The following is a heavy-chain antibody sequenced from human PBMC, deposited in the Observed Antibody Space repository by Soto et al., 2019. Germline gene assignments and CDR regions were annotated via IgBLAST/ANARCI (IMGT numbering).Heavy chain of an antibody. Sequence: EVQLEQSGAEVKKPGESLKISCKGSGYLFAANWIAWVRQMPGKGLEWMGVIYPGDSHTTYNPSFQGRVTMSVDKSISTAFLHWSSLKASDTAIYYCARRDWAGNSPTTFDLWGQGTLVTVSS. CDR1: GYLFAANW. V-gene: IGHV5-51*01. J-gene: IGHJ4*02. D-gene: IGHD3-9*01. CDR3: ARRDWAGNSPTTFDL. CDR2: IYPGDSHT.